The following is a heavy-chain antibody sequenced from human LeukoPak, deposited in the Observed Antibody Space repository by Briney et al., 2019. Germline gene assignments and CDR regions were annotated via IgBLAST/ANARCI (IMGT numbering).Heavy chain of an antibody. Sequence: SETLSLTCTVSGASTASHYWTWLRQPPGNELEWIAYMFDTVSTKSNPSLKSRLTLSVDTSKKQLSLRLSSVTAADTAVYYCATIKSGSTYGYFDFWGQGIKVTVSS. CDR2: MFDTVST. CDR1: GASTASHY. V-gene: IGHV4-59*11. CDR3: ATIKSGSTYGYFDF. J-gene: IGHJ4*02. D-gene: IGHD5-18*01.